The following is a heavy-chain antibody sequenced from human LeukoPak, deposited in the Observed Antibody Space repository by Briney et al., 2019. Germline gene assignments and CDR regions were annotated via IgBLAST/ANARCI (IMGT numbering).Heavy chain of an antibody. V-gene: IGHV3-33*01. CDR1: RFTFSSYG. CDR3: ARVNRGDAFDI. CDR2: IWYDGRNK. J-gene: IGHJ3*02. D-gene: IGHD3-16*02. Sequence: QPGGSLRLSCAASRFTFSSYGMHWVRQAPGKGLEWVAVIWYDGRNKFYADSLKGRFTISRDNSKNTLYLQMNSLRAEDTAVYYCARVNRGDAFDIWGQGTLVTVSS.